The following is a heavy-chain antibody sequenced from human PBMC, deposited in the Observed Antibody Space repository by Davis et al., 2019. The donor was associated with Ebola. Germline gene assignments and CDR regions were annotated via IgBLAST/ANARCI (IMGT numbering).Heavy chain of an antibody. J-gene: IGHJ6*02. CDR3: ARGERRYYDYNGMDV. V-gene: IGHV3-11*01. D-gene: IGHD1-1*01. CDR1: GFTFSDYY. CDR2: ISTYGTTI. Sequence: PGGSLRLSCAASGFTFSDYYMSWIHQAPGKGLEWLSYISTYGTTIYYGDSVKGRFTISRDNAKNSLYLQMHSLRPEDTAVYYCARGERRYYDYNGMDVWGQGTTVTVSS.